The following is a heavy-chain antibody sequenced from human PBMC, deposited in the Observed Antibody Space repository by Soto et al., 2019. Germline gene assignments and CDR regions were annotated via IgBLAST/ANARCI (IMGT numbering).Heavy chain of an antibody. J-gene: IGHJ4*02. CDR2: IYDSGNT. CDR3: ARGYASGLPGY. D-gene: IGHD6-19*01. Sequence: SETLSLTCAVSGGSISSGGYSWNWIRQPPGKGLEWIGYIYDSGNTNFNPSLRSRVSISADRSKNHFSLNLTSVTAADTAVYYCARGYASGLPGYWGQGILVTVSS. V-gene: IGHV4-30-2*01. CDR1: GGSISSGGYS.